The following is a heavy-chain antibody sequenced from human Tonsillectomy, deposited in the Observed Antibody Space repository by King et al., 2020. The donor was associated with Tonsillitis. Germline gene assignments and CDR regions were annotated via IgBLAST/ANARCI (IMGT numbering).Heavy chain of an antibody. Sequence: VQLVESGGGLVQPGGSLRLSCAASGFNFPNYWMHWVRPAPGKGLVWVSRINTYGSSTRDADSVKGRFTISRDNAKNTMYLQMNSLRADDTAVYYCAGGAGGYSYGWGQGTLVTVSS. CDR1: GFNFPNYW. V-gene: IGHV3-74*01. J-gene: IGHJ4*02. CDR3: AGGAGGYSYG. D-gene: IGHD5-18*01. CDR2: INTYGSST.